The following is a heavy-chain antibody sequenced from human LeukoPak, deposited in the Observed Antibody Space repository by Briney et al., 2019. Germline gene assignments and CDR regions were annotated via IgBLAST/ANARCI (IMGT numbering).Heavy chain of an antibody. V-gene: IGHV1-46*01. D-gene: IGHD3-22*01. CDR3: ARASREWGYYYGYYHYYMDV. Sequence: ASVKVSCKASGYTFTSYYMHWVRQAPGQGLEWMGIINPSGGSTSYAQKFQGRVTMTRDMSTSTVYMELSSLRSEDTAVYYCARASREWGYYYGYYHYYMDVWGKGTTVTVSS. CDR2: INPSGGST. J-gene: IGHJ6*03. CDR1: GYTFTSYY.